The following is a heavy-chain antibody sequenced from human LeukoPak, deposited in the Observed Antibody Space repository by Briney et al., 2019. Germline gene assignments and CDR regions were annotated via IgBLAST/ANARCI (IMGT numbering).Heavy chain of an antibody. V-gene: IGHV4-4*02. Sequence: SETLSLTCGVSGGSISSTNWWTWVRQPPGKGLERIGEVHLDGRTNYSPSLQSRLDMSVDFSENHISLKLTSVTAADTAVYYCAREGGPYRPLDYTGQGTLVTVSS. CDR1: GGSISSTNW. CDR2: VHLDGRT. CDR3: AREGGPYRPLDY. J-gene: IGHJ4*02.